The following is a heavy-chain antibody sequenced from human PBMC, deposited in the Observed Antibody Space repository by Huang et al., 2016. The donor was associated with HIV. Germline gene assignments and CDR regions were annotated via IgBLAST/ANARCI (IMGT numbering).Heavy chain of an antibody. J-gene: IGHJ4*02. V-gene: IGHV1-8*01. CDR1: GYTVSNYD. CDR2: MNPNSGNT. D-gene: IGHD2-15*01. CDR3: ATLPPVNYGRSGGRVRDY. Sequence: QVQLVQSGAEVKKPGASVKVSCQASGYTVSNYDINWVRQAPGQGLEWMGWMNPNSGNTGYARKFQGRVTMTRSTSISTAYMELSRLRFEDTAVYYCATLPPVNYGRSGGRVRDYWGQGSLVTVSS.